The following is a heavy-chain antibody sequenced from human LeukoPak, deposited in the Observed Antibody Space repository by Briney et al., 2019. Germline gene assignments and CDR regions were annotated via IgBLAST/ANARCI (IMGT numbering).Heavy chain of an antibody. CDR3: EGRATGLPEY. CDR2: IDSDGTNR. V-gene: IGHV3-74*01. CDR1: GFTFSRYW. J-gene: IGHJ4*02. Sequence: GGSLRLSCAASGFTFSRYWMHWVRQAPGKGLVWVSRIDSDGTNRDYADSVKGRFTISRDNAKNTVYLQMNSLRDEDTAGYYCEGRATGLPEYWGQGSLVTVS. D-gene: IGHD3-9*01.